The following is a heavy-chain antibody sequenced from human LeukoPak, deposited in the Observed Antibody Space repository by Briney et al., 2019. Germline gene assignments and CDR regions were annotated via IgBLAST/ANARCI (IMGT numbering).Heavy chain of an antibody. CDR1: GGSISSSTYY. Sequence: SETLSLTCTVSGGSISSSTYYWAWIRQPPGKGLEWIGSMNYGGSTYYNPSLKSRVTISVDTSKNQVSLKLSSVTAADTAVYYCAPLPADMKGHGWFDPWGQGTQVTGSS. CDR3: APLPADMKGHGWFDP. V-gene: IGHV4-39*01. J-gene: IGHJ5*02. CDR2: MNYGGST. D-gene: IGHD2-2*01.